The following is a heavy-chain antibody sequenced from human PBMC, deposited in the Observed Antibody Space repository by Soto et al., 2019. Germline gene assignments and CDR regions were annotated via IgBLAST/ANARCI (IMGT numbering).Heavy chain of an antibody. J-gene: IGHJ6*02. Sequence: QVQLVQSGAEVKKPGSSVKVSCKASGGTFSSYAISWVRQAPGQGLEWLGGIIPIFGTANYAQKFQGRVTITADKSTSTAYMELSRLRSEDTAVYYCARDRRKYDFWSGYYHYYYGMDVWGQGTTVTVSS. CDR3: ARDRRKYDFWSGYYHYYYGMDV. CDR2: IIPIFGTA. V-gene: IGHV1-69*06. D-gene: IGHD3-3*01. CDR1: GGTFSSYA.